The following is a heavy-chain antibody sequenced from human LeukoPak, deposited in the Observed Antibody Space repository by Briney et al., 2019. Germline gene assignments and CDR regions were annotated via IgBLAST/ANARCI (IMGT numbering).Heavy chain of an antibody. J-gene: IGHJ5*02. D-gene: IGHD3-3*01. CDR3: ARWVNYDFWSGYSGFDP. V-gene: IGHV1-2*02. CDR2: INPNSGGT. CDR1: GYTFTGYY. Sequence: ASVKVSCKASGYTFTGYYMHWVRQAPGQGLEWMGWINPNSGGTNYAQKFQGRVTMTRDTSISTAHMELSRLRSDDTAVYYCARWVNYDFWSGYSGFDPWGQGTLVTVSS.